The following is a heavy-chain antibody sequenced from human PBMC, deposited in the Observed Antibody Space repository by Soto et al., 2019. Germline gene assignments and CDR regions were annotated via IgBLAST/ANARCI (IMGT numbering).Heavy chain of an antibody. V-gene: IGHV1-69*01. D-gene: IGHD6-19*01. CDR1: RVAFSKFI. Sequence: QAQLEQSGGEVKKPGSSVKVSCKASRVAFSKFIVTWVRQAPGLGLEWVGGIIPIFGTANYAQKSQGRVTITADESTSTSYMEVNNLRSEDTAVYYCAKFRYRSPIGYYYGMDVWGQGTTVTVSS. J-gene: IGHJ6*02. CDR2: IIPIFGTA. CDR3: AKFRYRSPIGYYYGMDV.